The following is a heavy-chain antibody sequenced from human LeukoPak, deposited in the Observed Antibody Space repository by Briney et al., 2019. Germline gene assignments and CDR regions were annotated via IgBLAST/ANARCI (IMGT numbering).Heavy chain of an antibody. J-gene: IGHJ4*02. D-gene: IGHD1-26*01. CDR2: IYYSGST. Sequence: PSETLSLTRSVSGGSISSYYWSWIRQPPGKGLEWIGYIYYSGSTNYNPSLKSRVTISVDTSKNQFSLKLSSVTAADTAVYYCARLKEGAVNYWGQGTLVTVSS. V-gene: IGHV4-59*01. CDR1: GGSISSYY. CDR3: ARLKEGAVNY.